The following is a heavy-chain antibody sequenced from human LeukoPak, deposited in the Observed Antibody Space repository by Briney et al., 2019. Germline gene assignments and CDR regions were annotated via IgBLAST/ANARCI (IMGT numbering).Heavy chain of an antibody. CDR2: IYYSGST. CDR3: ARDSSSWYRVWFDP. D-gene: IGHD6-13*01. V-gene: IGHV4-39*02. J-gene: IGHJ5*02. Sequence: ETLSLTCTVSGGSISSSSYYWGWIRQPPGKGLEWIGSIYYSGSTYYNPSLKSRVTISVDTSKNQFSLKLSSVTAADTAVYYCARDSSSWYRVWFDPWGQGTLVTVSS. CDR1: GGSISSSSYY.